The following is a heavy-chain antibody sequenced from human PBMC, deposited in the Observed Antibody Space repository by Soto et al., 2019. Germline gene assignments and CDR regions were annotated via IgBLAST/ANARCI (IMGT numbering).Heavy chain of an antibody. CDR1: VFTFIIYS. V-gene: IGHV3-23*01. CDR2: ISGSCGST. Sequence: WWCXRLSCSACVFTFIIYSISWFRHAPGKGLECVSAISGSCGSTYYADSVKGRFTISRDNSKNTLYLQMNSLRAEDTDVYYCAKDGNPINYLNGYSRLGWLETWGQGTLV. D-gene: IGHD3-9*01. CDR3: AKDGNPINYLNGYSRLGWLET. J-gene: IGHJ5*02.